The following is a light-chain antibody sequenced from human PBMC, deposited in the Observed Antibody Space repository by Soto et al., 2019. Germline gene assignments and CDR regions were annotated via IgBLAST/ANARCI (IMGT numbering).Light chain of an antibody. CDR1: QSLLHTNGYNS. J-gene: IGKJ4*01. CDR3: FDGRPTPLG. CDR2: LSS. V-gene: IGKV2-28*01. Sequence: EIVLTQSPVSLPVTPGEPASISCRSSQSLLHTNGYNSLNWYLQKPGQSPQLLIYLSSYRASGAPDRVSGRGSGTYVTLNISRVEADDVGVDYYFDGRPTPLGIGGGTNVVIK.